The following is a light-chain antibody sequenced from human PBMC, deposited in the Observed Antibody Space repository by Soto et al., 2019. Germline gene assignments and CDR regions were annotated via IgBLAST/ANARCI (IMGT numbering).Light chain of an antibody. CDR2: KES. J-gene: IGKJ4*01. Sequence: DIQMTQSPSTLSASVGDRVTITCRASQSLLGWLAWYQQKPGKAPNLLIYKESTLESGVPSRFSGSRSGTEFTLTISSLQPDDFATYYCQQYNGHSTFGGGTKVEIK. CDR3: QQYNGHST. V-gene: IGKV1-5*03. CDR1: QSLLGW.